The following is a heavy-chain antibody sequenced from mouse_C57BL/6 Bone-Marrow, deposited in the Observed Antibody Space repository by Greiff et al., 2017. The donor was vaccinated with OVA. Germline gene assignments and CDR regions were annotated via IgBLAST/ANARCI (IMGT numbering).Heavy chain of an antibody. J-gene: IGHJ4*01. Sequence: QVQLKESGPGLVQPSQSLSITCTVSGFSLTSYGVHWVRQPPGKGLEWLGVIWSGGSTDYNAAFISRLSIRKDNSKSQVFFKMNSLQADDTAIYYCAKRYDYDGQEVGDYWGQGTSVTVSS. CDR2: IWSGGST. D-gene: IGHD2-4*01. CDR3: AKRYDYDGQEVGDY. CDR1: GFSLTSYG. V-gene: IGHV2-4*01.